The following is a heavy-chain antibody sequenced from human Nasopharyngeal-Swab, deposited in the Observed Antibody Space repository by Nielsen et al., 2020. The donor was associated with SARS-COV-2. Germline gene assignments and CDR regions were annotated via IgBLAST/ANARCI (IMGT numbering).Heavy chain of an antibody. CDR1: GGSISSGDYY. CDR2: IYYSGST. V-gene: IGHV4-30-4*01. Sequence: SETLSLTSTVSGGSISSGDYYWSWLRKPPGKGLEWIGYIYYSGSTYYNPSLKSRVTIQVDTSKNQFSLKLSSVTAADTAVYYCARARITMIVAIDAFDIWGQGTMVTVSS. J-gene: IGHJ3*02. D-gene: IGHD3-22*01. CDR3: ARARITMIVAIDAFDI.